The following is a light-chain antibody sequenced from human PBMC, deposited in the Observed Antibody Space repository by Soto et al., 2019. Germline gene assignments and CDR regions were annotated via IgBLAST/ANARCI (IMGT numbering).Light chain of an antibody. CDR2: WAC. V-gene: IGKV4-1*01. CDR1: QNVLYSSKNRNY. J-gene: IGKJ2*01. CDR3: QQYYSFPYT. Sequence: DIVMTQSPDSLAVSLGERASINCKSSQNVLYSSKNRNYLAWDQQKPGQPPKLLIYWACSRESVVPDRFSGSGSGTEFTLTISSLQAEDVALYYCQQYYSFPYTFGQGTKLEIK.